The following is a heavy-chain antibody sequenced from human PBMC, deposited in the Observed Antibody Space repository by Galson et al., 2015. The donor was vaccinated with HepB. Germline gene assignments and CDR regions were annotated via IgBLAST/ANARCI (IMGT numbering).Heavy chain of an antibody. J-gene: IGHJ4*02. CDR2: ISYDGSNK. CDR3: AKPGGGIYSGYDYGDYFDY. D-gene: IGHD5-12*01. CDR1: GFTFSSYG. V-gene: IGHV3-30*18. Sequence: SLRLSCAASGFTFSSYGMHWVRQAPGKGLEWVAVISYDGSNKYYADSVKGRFTISRDNSKNTLYLQMNSLRAEDTAVNYCAKPGGGIYSGYDYGDYFDYWGQGTLVTVSS.